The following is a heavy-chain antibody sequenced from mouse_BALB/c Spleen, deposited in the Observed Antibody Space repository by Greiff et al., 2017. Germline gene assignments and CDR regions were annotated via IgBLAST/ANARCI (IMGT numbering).Heavy chain of an antibody. CDR3: ATNYDGRFDC. CDR1: GFTFSSYG. J-gene: IGHJ2*01. D-gene: IGHD1-1*01. V-gene: IGHV5-6-3*01. Sequence: EVKLMESGGGLVQPGGSLKLSCAASGFTFSSYGMSWVRQTPDKRLELVATINSNGGSTYYPDSVKGRFTISRDNAKNTLYLQMSSLKSEDTAMYYCATNYDGRFDCWGQGTTRTVSS. CDR2: INSNGGST.